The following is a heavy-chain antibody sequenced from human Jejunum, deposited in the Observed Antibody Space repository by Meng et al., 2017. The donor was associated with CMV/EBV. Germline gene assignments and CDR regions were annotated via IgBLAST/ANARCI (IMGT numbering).Heavy chain of an antibody. CDR3: ARGQGDNTWTANDY. CDR1: GYTFTACN. J-gene: IGHJ4*02. Sequence: SGYTFTACNIHWVRQSPGQGLEWMGRINHNNGDTNYAQSFQGRVTMTRDTSISTVYMELHRLTSDDTALFYCARGQGDNTWTANDYWGQGTLVTVSS. D-gene: IGHD3/OR15-3a*01. CDR2: INHNNGDT. V-gene: IGHV1-2*06.